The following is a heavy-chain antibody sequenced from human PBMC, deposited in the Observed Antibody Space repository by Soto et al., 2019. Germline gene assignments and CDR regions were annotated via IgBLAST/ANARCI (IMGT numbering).Heavy chain of an antibody. CDR1: GGSVSSGGFY. Sequence: QVRLQESGPGLVKPSQTLSLTCTVSGGSVSSGGFYWNWIRQHPGKGLEWIGYMYNDGRTEYNPSLKRRVSISVYTPKNQFYLKVRSVTVADTAVYYCTREAGYWGQGILVTVSS. D-gene: IGHD6-25*01. V-gene: IGHV4-31*03. J-gene: IGHJ4*02. CDR3: TREAGY. CDR2: MYNDGRT.